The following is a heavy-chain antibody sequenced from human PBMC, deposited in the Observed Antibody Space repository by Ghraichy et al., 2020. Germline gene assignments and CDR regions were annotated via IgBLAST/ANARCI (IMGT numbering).Heavy chain of an antibody. CDR2: IKEDGNEK. CDR1: GFTFSTYW. D-gene: IGHD6-13*01. Sequence: LNISCAASGFTFSTYWMSWVRQAPGKGLEWVANIKEDGNEKYFVESVKGRFTISRDNAKNSLYLQMNSLRAEDTAVYFCAKEATKYSSSWYLGMYFYYGMDVWGQGTTVTVSS. V-gene: IGHV3-7*03. J-gene: IGHJ6*02. CDR3: AKEATKYSSSWYLGMYFYYGMDV.